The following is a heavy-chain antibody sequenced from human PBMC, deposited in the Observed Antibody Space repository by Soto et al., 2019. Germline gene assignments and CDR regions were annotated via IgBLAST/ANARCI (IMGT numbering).Heavy chain of an antibody. CDR3: ARERQWLRFDGATYYYYGMDV. CDR1: GFTFMSYG. Sequence: PGGSLRPSCEASGFTFMSYGIHWVPQAPGKGLEGGEVIWFDGRKKYYEDPVKARFTISRNNSKNTRNLKLNTRRPEDTAVYYCARERQWLRFDGATYYYYGMDVWGQGTTVTVSS. CDR2: IWFDGRKK. D-gene: IGHD5-12*01. J-gene: IGHJ6*02. V-gene: IGHV3-33*01.